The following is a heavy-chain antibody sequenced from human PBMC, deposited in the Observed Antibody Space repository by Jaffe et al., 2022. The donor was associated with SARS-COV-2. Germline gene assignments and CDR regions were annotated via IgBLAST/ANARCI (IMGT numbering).Heavy chain of an antibody. CDR2: ISGSGRTT. CDR1: GFTFSNYA. D-gene: IGHD2-2*01. Sequence: EVQLLESGGGLVQPGGSLRLSCAASGFTFSNYAMNWVRQAPGKGLEWVSVISGSGRTTYYADSVKGRFTISRDNSKNTLYLQMNSLRADDTAVYYCAKGDIVIVPATIDSWGQGTLVTVSS. J-gene: IGHJ4*02. CDR3: AKGDIVIVPATIDS. V-gene: IGHV3-23*01.